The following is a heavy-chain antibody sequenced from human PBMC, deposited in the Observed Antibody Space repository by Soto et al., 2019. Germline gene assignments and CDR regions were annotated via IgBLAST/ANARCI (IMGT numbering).Heavy chain of an antibody. CDR3: ARDQGYCSGGSCYVGCY. V-gene: IGHV3-74*01. Sequence: EVQLVESGGGLVQPGGSLRLSCAASGFTFSSYWMHWVRQAPGKALVWVSRINSDGSSTTYADSVQGRFTITRDNAKNTLYLQLNSLSAEATAVYDCARDQGYCSGGSCYVGCYWGQGTLVTVAS. D-gene: IGHD2-15*01. CDR1: GFTFSSYW. CDR2: INSDGSST. J-gene: IGHJ4*02.